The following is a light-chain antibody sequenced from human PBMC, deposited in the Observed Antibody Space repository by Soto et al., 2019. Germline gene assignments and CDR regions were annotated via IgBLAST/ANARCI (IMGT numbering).Light chain of an antibody. CDR2: KAS. CDR3: LQDHTYPWT. CDR1: QSISSW. J-gene: IGKJ1*01. Sequence: DIQMTQSPSTLSASVGDRVTITCRASQSISSWLAWYQQKPGKAPKLLIYKASSLESGVPSRFSGSGSGTEFTLTISSLQSEDFAVYYCLQDHTYPWTFGQGTKVDIK. V-gene: IGKV1-5*03.